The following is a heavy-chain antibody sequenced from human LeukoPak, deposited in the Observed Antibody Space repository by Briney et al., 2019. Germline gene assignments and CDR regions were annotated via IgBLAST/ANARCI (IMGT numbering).Heavy chain of an antibody. J-gene: IGHJ4*02. CDR1: GFTFSNYA. V-gene: IGHV3-23*01. Sequence: GGSLRLSCAASGFTFSNYAMSWVRQAPGEGLELEWVSAISASGGSTYHADSVKGRFTISRDNSKNTLYLQMNSLRAEDTAVYYCAKGEYCSGGNCHYYFDYWGQGTLVTVSS. D-gene: IGHD2-15*01. CDR2: ISASGGST. CDR3: AKGEYCSGGNCHYYFDY.